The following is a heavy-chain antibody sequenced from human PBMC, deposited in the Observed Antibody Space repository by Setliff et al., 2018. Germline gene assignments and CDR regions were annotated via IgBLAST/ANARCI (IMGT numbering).Heavy chain of an antibody. CDR1: GYTFTGYH. CDR2: INPNSGGT. Sequence: ASVKVSCKASGYTFTGYHMHWVRQAPGQGLEWMGWINPNSGGTNYAQKFQGRVTMTRDTSISTAYMELSRLRSDDTAVYYCARDRVPITMIVVVTPNYYMDVWGKGTTVTVSS. V-gene: IGHV1-2*02. D-gene: IGHD3-22*01. CDR3: ARDRVPITMIVVVTPNYYMDV. J-gene: IGHJ6*03.